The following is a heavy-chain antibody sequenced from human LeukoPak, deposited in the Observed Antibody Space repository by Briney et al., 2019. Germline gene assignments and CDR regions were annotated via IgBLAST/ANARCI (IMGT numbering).Heavy chain of an antibody. CDR3: AREQSESYGDYLGWFDP. D-gene: IGHD4-17*01. J-gene: IGHJ5*02. CDR2: IYTSGST. Sequence: SETLSLTCTVSGGSISSYYWSWIRQPAGKGLEWIGRIYTSGSTNYNPSLKSRVTISVDTSKNQFSLKLSSVTAADTAVYYCAREQSESYGDYLGWFDPWGQGTLVTVSS. V-gene: IGHV4-4*07. CDR1: GGSISSYY.